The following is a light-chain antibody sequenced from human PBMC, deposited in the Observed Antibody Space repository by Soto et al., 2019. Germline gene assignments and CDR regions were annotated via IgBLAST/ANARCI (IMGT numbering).Light chain of an antibody. Sequence: DIQLTQSPSFLSASVGDRVTISCRASQGISSYLAWYQQKPGKAPKLLIYAASTLESGVPSRFSGSTSGTEFTLTISSLQPEDFATYYCQQINSYPLTFGEGTKVEIK. CDR1: QGISSY. V-gene: IGKV1-9*01. J-gene: IGKJ4*01. CDR3: QQINSYPLT. CDR2: AAS.